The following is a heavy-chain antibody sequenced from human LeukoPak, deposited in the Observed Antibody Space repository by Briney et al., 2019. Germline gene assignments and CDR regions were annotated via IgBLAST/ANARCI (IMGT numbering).Heavy chain of an antibody. Sequence: SETLSLTCTVSGGSISSYYWGWIRQPPGKGLEWIGSIYYSGSTYYNPSLKSRVTISVDTSKNQFSLKLSSVTAADTAVYYCARHSYSGSYLWGQGTLVTVSS. J-gene: IGHJ5*02. CDR3: ARHSYSGSYL. D-gene: IGHD1-26*01. CDR2: IYYSGST. V-gene: IGHV4-39*01. CDR1: GGSISSYY.